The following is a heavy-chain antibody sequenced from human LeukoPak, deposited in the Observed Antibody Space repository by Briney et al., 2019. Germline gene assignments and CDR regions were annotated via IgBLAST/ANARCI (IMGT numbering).Heavy chain of an antibody. Sequence: GASVKVSCKASGYTFTSYAVNWVRQAPGQGLEWMGWINTNTGNPTYAQGFTGRFVFSLDTSVSTAYLQISSLKAEDTAVYYCARALREHYGDYVYYYGMDVWGQGTTVTVSS. D-gene: IGHD4-17*01. CDR1: GYTFTSYA. J-gene: IGHJ6*02. CDR3: ARALREHYGDYVYYYGMDV. V-gene: IGHV7-4-1*02. CDR2: INTNTGNP.